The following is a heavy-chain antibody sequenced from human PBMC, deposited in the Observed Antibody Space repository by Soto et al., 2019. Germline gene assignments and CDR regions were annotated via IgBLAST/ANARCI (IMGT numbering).Heavy chain of an antibody. Sequence: GGSLRLSCAASGFTFIDYYIIFIRQAPGKGLEWLSYISSSATYAIYADSVKGRFTLSRDNAKNSLYLQMNSLRAEDTAVYYCARNDSSGYLDSWGQGTLVTVSS. CDR3: ARNDSSGYLDS. V-gene: IGHV3-11*06. CDR1: GFTFIDYY. CDR2: ISSSATYA. J-gene: IGHJ4*02. D-gene: IGHD3-22*01.